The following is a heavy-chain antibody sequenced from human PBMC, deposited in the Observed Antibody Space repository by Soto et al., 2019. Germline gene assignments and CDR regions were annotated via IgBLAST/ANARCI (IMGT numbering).Heavy chain of an antibody. Sequence: EVQLLQSGGGSVQPGGSLRLSCAASGFTFSRDPRSWVRQTPEKGLEWVSGISPSGAATYFADAVKGRFSISRDNSKSTLYLQMNNLRAEDTAVYYCAKEVDVGSTMIDYWGQGTLVTVSS. J-gene: IGHJ4*02. CDR1: GFTFSRDP. D-gene: IGHD3-22*01. V-gene: IGHV3-23*01. CDR3: AKEVDVGSTMIDY. CDR2: ISPSGAAT.